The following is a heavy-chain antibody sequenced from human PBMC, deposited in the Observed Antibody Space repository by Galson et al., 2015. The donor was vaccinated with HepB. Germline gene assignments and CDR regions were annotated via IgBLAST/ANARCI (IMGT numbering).Heavy chain of an antibody. CDR1: GYTLSNFG. CDR2: ISAHNGNT. J-gene: IGHJ6*02. CDR3: ARGRPSYQLVNDYYSGMDV. V-gene: IGHV1-18*01. Sequence: SVKVSCKASGYTLSNFGITWVRQAPGQGLEWMGWISAHNGNTNYAEKLQGRVTMTRDTSTSTAYMELRNLRSDDTAVYYCARGRPSYQLVNDYYSGMDVWGQGTTVTVS. D-gene: IGHD6-6*01.